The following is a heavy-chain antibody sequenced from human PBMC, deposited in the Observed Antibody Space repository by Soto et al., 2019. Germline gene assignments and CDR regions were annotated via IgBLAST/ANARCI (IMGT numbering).Heavy chain of an antibody. V-gene: IGHV4-61*01. CDR3: ARAGAYCGGDCYFDY. CDR2: ISYSGST. CDR1: GGSVNSDNYF. Sequence: SETLTLTCTVSGGSVNSDNYFWNWIRQPPGKDVEWIGYISYSGSTNYNPSLKSRVTISADTSKNQFSLKLSSVTAADTAVYYCARAGAYCGGDCYFDYWGQGTLVTVS. J-gene: IGHJ4*02. D-gene: IGHD2-21*02.